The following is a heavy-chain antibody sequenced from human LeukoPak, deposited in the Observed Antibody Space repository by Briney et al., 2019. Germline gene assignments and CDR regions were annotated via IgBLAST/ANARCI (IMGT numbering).Heavy chain of an antibody. V-gene: IGHV4-34*12. CDR2: IIHSGST. CDR1: GGSFSGYY. D-gene: IGHD2-2*01. CDR3: ARVDCSSTSCYPEGSFDY. J-gene: IGHJ4*02. Sequence: SETLSLTCAVYGGSFSGYYWSWIRQPPGKGLEWIGEIIHSGSTNYNPSLKSRVTISVDTSKNQFSLRLSSVTAADTAVYYCARVDCSSTSCYPEGSFDYWGQGTLVTVSS.